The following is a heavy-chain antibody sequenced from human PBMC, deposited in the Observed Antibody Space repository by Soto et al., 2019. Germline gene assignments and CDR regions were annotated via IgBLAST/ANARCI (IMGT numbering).Heavy chain of an antibody. CDR2: INAGNGNT. Sequence: ASVKVSCKASGYTFTSYAMHWVRQAPGQRLEWMGWINAGNGNTKYSQKFQGRVTITRDTSASTAYMELSSLRSEDTAVYYCARVSGWYFYLDYWGQGTLVTVSS. J-gene: IGHJ4*02. CDR1: GYTFTSYA. V-gene: IGHV1-3*01. CDR3: ARVSGWYFYLDY. D-gene: IGHD6-19*01.